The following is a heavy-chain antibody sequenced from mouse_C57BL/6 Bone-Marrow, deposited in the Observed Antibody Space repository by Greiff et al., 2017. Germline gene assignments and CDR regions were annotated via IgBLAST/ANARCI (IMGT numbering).Heavy chain of an antibody. CDR2: ISGGGGNT. V-gene: IGHV5-9*01. Sequence: EVQGVESGGGLVKPGGSLKLSCAASGFTFSSYTLSWVRPTPEKRLEWVATISGGGGNTYYPDSVKGRFTISRDNAKNTLYLQMSSRRSEDTALYYCALKAWFAYWGQGTLVTGSA. J-gene: IGHJ3*01. CDR1: GFTFSSYT. CDR3: ALKAWFAY.